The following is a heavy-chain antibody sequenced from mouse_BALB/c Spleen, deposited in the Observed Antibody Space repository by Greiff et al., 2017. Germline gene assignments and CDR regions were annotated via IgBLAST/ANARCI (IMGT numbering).Heavy chain of an antibody. J-gene: IGHJ3*01. Sequence: DVKLVESGGGLVQPGGSRKLSCAASGFTFSSFGMHWVRQAPEKGLEWVAYISSGSSTIYYADTVKGRFTISRDNPKNTLFLQMTSLRSEDTAMYYCARGNYGSSPWFAYWGQGTLVTVSA. CDR1: GFTFSSFG. CDR3: ARGNYGSSPWFAY. CDR2: ISSGSSTI. V-gene: IGHV5-17*02. D-gene: IGHD1-1*01.